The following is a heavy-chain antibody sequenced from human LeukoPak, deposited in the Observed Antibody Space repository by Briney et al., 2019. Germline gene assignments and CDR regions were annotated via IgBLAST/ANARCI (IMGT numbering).Heavy chain of an antibody. J-gene: IGHJ6*02. D-gene: IGHD4-11*01. CDR3: ARDYAYSNYYYGYFYGMDV. CDR1: GFTFSDNW. CDR2: INSDGSSL. V-gene: IGHV3-74*01. Sequence: PGGSLRLSCAASGFTFSDNWMHWVRQAPGKGLVWVSRINSDGSSLSYADSVKGRLTISRDNAKNTLYLQINSLRAEDTAVYYCARDYAYSNYYYGYFYGMDVWGQETTVTVSS.